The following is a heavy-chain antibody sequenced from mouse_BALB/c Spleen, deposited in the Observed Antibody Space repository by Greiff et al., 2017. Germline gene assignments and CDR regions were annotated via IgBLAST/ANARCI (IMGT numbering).Heavy chain of an antibody. CDR3: KGYDGFAY. Sequence: EVKLMESGAELVRSGASVKLSCTASGFNIKDYYMHWVKQRPEQGLEWIGWIDPENGDTEYAPKFQGKATMTADTSSNTAYLQLSSLTSEDTAVYYCKGYDGFAYWGQGTLVTVSA. J-gene: IGHJ3*01. CDR2: IDPENGDT. V-gene: IGHV14-4*02. D-gene: IGHD2-2*01. CDR1: GFNIKDYY.